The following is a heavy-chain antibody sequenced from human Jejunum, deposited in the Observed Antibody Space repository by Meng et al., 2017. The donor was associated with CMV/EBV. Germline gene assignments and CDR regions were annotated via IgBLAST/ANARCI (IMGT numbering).Heavy chain of an antibody. J-gene: IGHJ6*01. V-gene: IGHV3-23*03. Sequence: TFSAYPMSWVRQAPGKGLEWVSMIYSNGIDTYYADSVKGRSITSRDNSKNMLYLQINSLRAEDTAVYYCAKYAKGVRSGNIYAMDVWGQGTTVTVSS. CDR3: AKYAKGVRSGNIYAMDV. CDR1: TFSAYP. CDR2: IYSNGIDT. D-gene: IGHD2-8*01.